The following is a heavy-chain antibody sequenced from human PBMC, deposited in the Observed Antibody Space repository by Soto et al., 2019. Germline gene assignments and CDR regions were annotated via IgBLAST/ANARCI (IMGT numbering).Heavy chain of an antibody. CDR3: ARDVITMVRGVIPRLSSPNY. J-gene: IGHJ4*02. CDR2: IIPIFGTA. V-gene: IGHV1-69*01. CDR1: GCTFSSYA. D-gene: IGHD3-10*01. Sequence: QVQLVQSGAEVKKPGSSVKVSCKASGCTFSSYAISWVRQAPGQGLEWMGGIIPIFGTANYAQKFQGRVTITADESTSTAYMELSSLRSEDTAVYYCARDVITMVRGVIPRLSSPNYWGQGTLVTVSS.